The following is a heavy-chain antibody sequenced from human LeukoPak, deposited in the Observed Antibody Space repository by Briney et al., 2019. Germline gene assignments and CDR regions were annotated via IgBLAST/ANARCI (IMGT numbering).Heavy chain of an antibody. D-gene: IGHD2-15*01. CDR3: TTEGYCSGGNCYSYDN. Sequence: PGGSPRLSCAASGFTFSCAWLSWVRQAPGKGLEWVGRIKSKTDGGTTDYAAPVKGRFTISRDDSKNKLFLQMNSLKTEDTAVYYCTTEGYCSGGNCYSYDNWGQGTLVTVSS. J-gene: IGHJ4*02. V-gene: IGHV3-15*01. CDR1: GFTFSCAW. CDR2: IKSKTDGGTT.